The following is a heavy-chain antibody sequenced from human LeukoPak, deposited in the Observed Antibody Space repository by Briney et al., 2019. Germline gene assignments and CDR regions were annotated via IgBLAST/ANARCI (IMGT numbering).Heavy chain of an antibody. D-gene: IGHD2-15*01. J-gene: IGHJ1*01. V-gene: IGHV1-46*01. CDR3: ASGYCSGGSCYSAEYFQH. CDR2: INPSGGST. CDR1: GYTFTSYY. Sequence: GASVKVSCKASGYTFTSYYMHWVRRAPGQGLEWMGIINPSGGSTSYAQKFQGRVTMTRDTSTSTVYMELSSLRSEDTAVYYCASGYCSGGSCYSAEYFQHWGQGTLVTVSS.